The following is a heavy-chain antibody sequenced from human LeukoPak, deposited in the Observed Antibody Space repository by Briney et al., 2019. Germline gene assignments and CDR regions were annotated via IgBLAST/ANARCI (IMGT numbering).Heavy chain of an antibody. CDR2: ICSSSTI. D-gene: IGHD5-12*01. V-gene: IGHV3-69-1*01. Sequence: GGSLRLFCAASGFTFSDYYMNWVRQAPRKGLEWVSFICSSSTIYYADSVKGRFTISRDNAKNSLYLQMNSLRAEDTAVYYCARNLFLGYSGYDFGYYYYYYMDVWGKGTTVTVSS. J-gene: IGHJ6*03. CDR3: ARNLFLGYSGYDFGYYYYYYMDV. CDR1: GFTFSDYY.